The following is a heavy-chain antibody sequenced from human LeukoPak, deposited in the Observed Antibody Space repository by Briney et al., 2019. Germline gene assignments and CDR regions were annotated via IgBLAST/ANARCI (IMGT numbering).Heavy chain of an antibody. V-gene: IGHV4-61*05. CDR2: IYYSGST. D-gene: IGHD3-9*01. Sequence: SETLSLTCTVSGGSISSTSYYWGWIRQPPGKGLEWIGYIYYSGSTNYNPSLKSRVTISVDTSKNQFSLKLSSVTAADTAVYYCARHDKGVRAFDIWGQGTMVTVSS. J-gene: IGHJ3*02. CDR1: GGSISSTSYY. CDR3: ARHDKGVRAFDI.